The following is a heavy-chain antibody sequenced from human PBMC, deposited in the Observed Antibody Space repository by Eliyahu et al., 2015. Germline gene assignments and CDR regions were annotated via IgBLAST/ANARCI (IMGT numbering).Heavy chain of an antibody. Sequence: QVQLQQWGTALLRPSETLSXICAVQGGSLTDYSWFWVRQPPRKGLEWIGQIDHSGETFYAPSLKNRVTIPIDPSKNQFSLRLNSVTAADTALYYCARGTVSGSYPRYYYGMDVWGQGTPVTVSS. D-gene: IGHD1-26*01. CDR2: IDHSGET. J-gene: IGHJ6*02. CDR3: ARGTVSGSYPRYYYGMDV. V-gene: IGHV4-34*01. CDR1: GGSLTDYS.